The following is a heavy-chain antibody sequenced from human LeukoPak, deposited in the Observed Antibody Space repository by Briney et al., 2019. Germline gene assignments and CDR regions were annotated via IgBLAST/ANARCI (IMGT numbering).Heavy chain of an antibody. CDR3: SASRPHYGDYYGLDV. CDR1: GFTVSSYG. D-gene: IGHD4/OR15-4a*01. CDR2: ISYDGSHK. J-gene: IGHJ6*02. V-gene: IGHV3-30*03. Sequence: GGSLRLSCEASGFTVSSYGMHWVRQAPGKGLEWVAVISYDGSHKYSADSVKGRFTISRDNSKNTLYLQMNSLRTEDTAVYFCSASRPHYGDYYGLDVWGHGTTVTVSS.